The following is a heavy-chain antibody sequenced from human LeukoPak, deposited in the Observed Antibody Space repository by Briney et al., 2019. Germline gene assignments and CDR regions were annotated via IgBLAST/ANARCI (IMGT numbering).Heavy chain of an antibody. CDR3: ARVRGSYSLDY. CDR2: ISYDGSNK. D-gene: IGHD1-26*01. J-gene: IGHJ4*02. V-gene: IGHV3-30*04. Sequence: GRSLRLSCAASGFTFSSYAMHWVRQAPGKGLEWVTIISYDGSNKYYADSVKGRFTISRDNSKNTLYLQMNSLRTEDTAVYYCARVRGSYSLDYWGQGTLVTVSS. CDR1: GFTFSSYA.